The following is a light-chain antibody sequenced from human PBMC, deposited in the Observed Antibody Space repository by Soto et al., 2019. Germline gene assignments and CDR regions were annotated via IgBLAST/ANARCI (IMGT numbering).Light chain of an antibody. V-gene: IGLV2-11*01. CDR3: CSYAGNYAYV. Sequence: QSALTQPRSVSGSPGQSVTISCTGTSSDVGGYNYVSWYQRHPGKAPKLMIYDVSKWPSGVPDRFSGSKSGNTASLTISGLQAEDEADYYCCSYAGNYAYVFGTGTKLTVL. CDR2: DVS. J-gene: IGLJ1*01. CDR1: SSDVGGYNY.